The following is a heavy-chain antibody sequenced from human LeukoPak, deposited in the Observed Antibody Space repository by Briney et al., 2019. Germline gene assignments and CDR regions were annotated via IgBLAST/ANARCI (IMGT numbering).Heavy chain of an antibody. CDR2: IYTSGST. CDR1: GGSISGYY. CDR3: ASMDYYGSGSYLDYWYFDL. J-gene: IGHJ2*01. D-gene: IGHD3-10*01. V-gene: IGHV4-4*07. Sequence: SETLSLTCTVSGGSISGYYWSWIRQPAGKGLEWIGRIYTSGSTNYNPSLKSRVTMSVDTSKNQFSLKLSSVTAADTAVYYCASMDYYGSGSYLDYWYFDLWGRGTLVTVSS.